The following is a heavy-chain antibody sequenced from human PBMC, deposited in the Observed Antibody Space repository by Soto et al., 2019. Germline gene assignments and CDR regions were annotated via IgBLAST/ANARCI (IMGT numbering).Heavy chain of an antibody. V-gene: IGHV3-23*01. D-gene: IGHD3-22*01. CDR1: GFTFSNYA. Sequence: GGSLRLSCAASGFTFSNYAMSWVRQAPGKGLEWVSAIIDSGGNTYYEDSVKGRFTISRDNSKNTLYLQMNSLRAEDTAVYYCAKGDGYDSSGYYYDLFDSWGQGALVTVYS. J-gene: IGHJ4*02. CDR2: IIDSGGNT. CDR3: AKGDGYDSSGYYYDLFDS.